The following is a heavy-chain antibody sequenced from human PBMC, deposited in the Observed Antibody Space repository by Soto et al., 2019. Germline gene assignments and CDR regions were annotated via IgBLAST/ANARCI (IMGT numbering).Heavy chain of an antibody. CDR2: ISYDGTTK. CDR3: AKEALLQY. Sequence: SLRLSCAASGFTFGTYGMHWVRQAPGKGLEWVAAISYDGTTKYYADSVKGRFTTSRDNSKNALYLQMNSLRAEDTAVYYCAKEALLQYSCQGTLGTVSS. D-gene: IGHD2-15*01. CDR1: GFTFGTYG. J-gene: IGHJ4*02. V-gene: IGHV3-30*18.